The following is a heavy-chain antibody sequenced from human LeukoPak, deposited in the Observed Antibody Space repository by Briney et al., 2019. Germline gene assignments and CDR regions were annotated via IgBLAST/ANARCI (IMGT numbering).Heavy chain of an antibody. V-gene: IGHV4-4*09. CDR1: GGSISSYY. J-gene: IGHJ6*03. CDR3: ARQTHYYYYYMDV. Sequence: SETLSLPCTVSGGSISSYYWSWIRPPPGKGLEWIGYIYTSGSTNYNPSLKSRVTISVDTSKNQFSLKLSSVTAADTAVYYCARQTHYYYYYMDVWGKGTTVTVSS. CDR2: IYTSGST.